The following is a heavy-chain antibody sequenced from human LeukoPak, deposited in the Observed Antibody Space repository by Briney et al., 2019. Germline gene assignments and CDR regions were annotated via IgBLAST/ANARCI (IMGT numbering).Heavy chain of an antibody. CDR1: GYTFTSYG. CDR3: AREQGRRAVALGY. Sequence: ASVKVSCKASGYTFTSYGISWVRQAPGQGLEWMGWISAYNGNTNYAQKLQGRVTMTRNTSISTAYMELSSLRSEDTAVYYCAREQGRRAVALGYWGQGTLVTVSS. D-gene: IGHD6-19*01. V-gene: IGHV1-18*01. CDR2: ISAYNGNT. J-gene: IGHJ4*02.